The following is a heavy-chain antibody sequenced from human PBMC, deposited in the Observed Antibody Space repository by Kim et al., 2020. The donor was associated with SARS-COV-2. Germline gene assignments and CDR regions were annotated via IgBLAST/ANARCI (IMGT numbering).Heavy chain of an antibody. V-gene: IGHV4-39*01. Sequence: PPLQRRVPISVATSKNQFSLRLSSVTAADTAVYYCARHIGAVYYYYGMDVWGQGTTVTVSS. CDR3: ARHIGAVYYYYGMDV. J-gene: IGHJ6*02. D-gene: IGHD3-10*01.